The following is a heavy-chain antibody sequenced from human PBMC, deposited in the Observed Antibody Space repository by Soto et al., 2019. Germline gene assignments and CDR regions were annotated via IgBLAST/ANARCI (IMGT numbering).Heavy chain of an antibody. Sequence: QVQLVKSGAEVKQPGASVKVSCKVYGYTITVLSMPSMRQAPGKGLEWMGGFDPEDAETIYAQTFQGRFTMTEDPSAVTAYMARSSLRSEATAVYYCATVHTVTVTDAIACWGQGTLVAVSA. CDR2: FDPEDAET. CDR3: ATVHTVTVTDAIAC. CDR1: GYTITVLS. J-gene: IGHJ4*02. V-gene: IGHV1-24*01. D-gene: IGHD4-17*01.